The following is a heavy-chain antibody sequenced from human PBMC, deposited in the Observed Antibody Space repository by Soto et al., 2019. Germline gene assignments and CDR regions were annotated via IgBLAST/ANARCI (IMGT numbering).Heavy chain of an antibody. J-gene: IGHJ4*02. CDR2: ISPMFGAA. CDR1: GGTLNTYA. V-gene: IGHV1-69*19. Sequence: QVQLVQSGAELKKPGSSVKVSCQSSGGTLNTYAMNWVRQAPGQGPEWMGDISPMFGAANYAPKFQGRVTITADESTGTSYMQLSSLTSEETALYFCAREVQVHTPAFVCWGQGTLVTVSS. D-gene: IGHD3-10*01. CDR3: AREVQVHTPAFVC.